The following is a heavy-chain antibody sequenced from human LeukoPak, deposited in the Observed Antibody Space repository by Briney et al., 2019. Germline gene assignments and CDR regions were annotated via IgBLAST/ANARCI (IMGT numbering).Heavy chain of an antibody. D-gene: IGHD6-6*01. J-gene: IGHJ4*02. V-gene: IGHV5-51*01. CDR1: GYSFTTYW. Sequence: GESLKISCEGSGYSFTTYWIGWVRQMPAKGLEWMGIIYPGDSDTRYSPSFQGQVTISADKSTNIVYLQWSNLKASDTAMYYCARHQREYSSSWVPLDYWGQGTQVTVSS. CDR2: IYPGDSDT. CDR3: ARHQREYSSSWVPLDY.